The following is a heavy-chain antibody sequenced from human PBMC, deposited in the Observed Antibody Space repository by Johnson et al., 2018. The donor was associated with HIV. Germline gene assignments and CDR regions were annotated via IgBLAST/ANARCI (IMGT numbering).Heavy chain of an antibody. CDR3: ARGGVLRYFDWLFEDAFDI. CDR1: GFPFRDSA. V-gene: IGHV3-30-3*01. D-gene: IGHD3-9*01. J-gene: IGHJ3*02. Sequence: QVQLVESGGGVVQPGTSLTLSCAASGFPFRDSAMHWVRQAPGRGMEWLAVIIFDGVYKHHAESVRARFTISRDNSKATLYLQMNSLRAEDTAVYYCARGGVLRYFDWLFEDAFDIWGQGTMVTVSS. CDR2: IIFDGVYK.